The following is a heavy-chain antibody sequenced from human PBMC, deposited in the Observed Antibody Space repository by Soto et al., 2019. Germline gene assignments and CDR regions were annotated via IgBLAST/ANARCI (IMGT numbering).Heavy chain of an antibody. D-gene: IGHD3-10*01. CDR3: ATPDVVRVLDAFDI. CDR1: GYTNTELS. V-gene: IGHV1-24*01. CDR2: FDPEDGET. Sequence: ASVKLSCKVSGYTNTELSRHWVRQATGKGLEWMGGFDPEDGETIYAQKFQGRVTMTEDTSTDTAYMELSSLRSEDTAVYYCATPDVVRVLDAFDIWGQGTMVTVSS. J-gene: IGHJ3*02.